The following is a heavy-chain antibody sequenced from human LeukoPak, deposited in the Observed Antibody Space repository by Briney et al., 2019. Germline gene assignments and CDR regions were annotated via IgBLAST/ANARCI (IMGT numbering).Heavy chain of an antibody. J-gene: IGHJ6*03. D-gene: IGHD2-2*01. CDR2: LSASGTT. Sequence: SETLSLTCSVSGGSISNYFWGWLRQPAGKGLEWVGRLSASGTTNYNPSLRSRVTIAVDTSNNQLSLRVSSVTAADTAVYYCARAVPATRYCSSTSCPPTYYYYYMDVWGKGTTVTVSS. V-gene: IGHV4-4*07. CDR3: ARAVPATRYCSSTSCPPTYYYYYMDV. CDR1: GGSISNYF.